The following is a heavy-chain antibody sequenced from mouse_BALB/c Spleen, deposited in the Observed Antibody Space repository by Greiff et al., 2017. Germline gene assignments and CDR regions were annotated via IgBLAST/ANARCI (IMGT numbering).Heavy chain of an antibody. J-gene: IGHJ1*01. Sequence: EVKLEESGPGLVKPSQSLSLTCSVTGYSITSGYYWNWIRQFPGNKLEWMGYISYDGSNNYNPSLKNRISITRDTSKNQFFLKLNSVTTEDTATYYCAGVAHWYFDVWGAGTTVTVSS. CDR3: AGVAHWYFDV. CDR2: ISYDGSN. CDR1: GYSITSGYY. D-gene: IGHD1-3*01. V-gene: IGHV3-6*02.